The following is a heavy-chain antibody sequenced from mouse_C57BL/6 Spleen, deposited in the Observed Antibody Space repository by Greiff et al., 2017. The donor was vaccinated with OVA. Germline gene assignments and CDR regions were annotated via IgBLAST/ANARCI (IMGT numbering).Heavy chain of an antibody. CDR3: ARVRDYFDY. CDR2: ISYDGSN. CDR1: GYSITSGYY. J-gene: IGHJ2*01. V-gene: IGHV3-6*01. Sequence: VQLQQSGPGLVKPSQSLSLTCSVTGYSITSGYYWNWIRQFPGNKLEWMGYISYDGSNNYNPSLKNRISFTRDTSKNQFFLKLKSVTTEDTATYYCARVRDYFDYWGQGTTLTVSS.